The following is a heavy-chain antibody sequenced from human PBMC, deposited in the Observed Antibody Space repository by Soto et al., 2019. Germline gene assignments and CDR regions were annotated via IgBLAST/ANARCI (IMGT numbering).Heavy chain of an antibody. V-gene: IGHV4-4*02. CDR1: GASVANDNW. CDR2: VHHSVGN. Sequence: QVQLQESGPGLVKPSETLSLTCTVSGASVANDNWWSWVRQSPGKGLEGIGEVHHSVGNNNSPSLTSRVTISVDKSTSQFSLKLHSVTAADSAVYFCTRPFYYSMDVWGQGTTVTVS. CDR3: TRPFYYSMDV. J-gene: IGHJ6*02.